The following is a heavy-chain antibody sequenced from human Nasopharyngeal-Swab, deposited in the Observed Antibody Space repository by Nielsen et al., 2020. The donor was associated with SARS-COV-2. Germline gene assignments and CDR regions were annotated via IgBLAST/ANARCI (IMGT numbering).Heavy chain of an antibody. D-gene: IGHD3-9*01. V-gene: IGHV3-23*01. CDR1: GFNFANFA. CDR3: AKDKATFCTSSVCYFGMDV. Sequence: GESLKISCAASGFNFANFAMSWVRQAPGKGLEWVATISADGTSSGISTYYAESVTGRFTISRDSANDILHLQMNSLRAEDSALYYCAKDKATFCTSSVCYFGMDVWGQGTTVTVSS. CDR2: ISADGTSSGIST. J-gene: IGHJ6*02.